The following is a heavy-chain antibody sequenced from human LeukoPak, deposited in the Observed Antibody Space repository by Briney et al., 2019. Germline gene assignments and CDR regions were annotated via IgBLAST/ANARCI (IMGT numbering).Heavy chain of an antibody. J-gene: IGHJ4*02. Sequence: GGSLRLSCAASGFTFSSYSMNWVRQAPGKGLEWVSYISSSSSTIYYAGSVKGRFTISRDNAKNSLYLQMNSLRAEDTAVYYCARDSVTRYFDYWGQGTLVTVSS. D-gene: IGHD4-11*01. CDR1: GFTFSSYS. V-gene: IGHV3-48*01. CDR3: ARDSVTRYFDY. CDR2: ISSSSSTI.